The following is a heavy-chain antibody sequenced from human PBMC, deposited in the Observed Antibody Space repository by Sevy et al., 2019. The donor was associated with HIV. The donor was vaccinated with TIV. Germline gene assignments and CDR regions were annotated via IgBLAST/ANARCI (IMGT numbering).Heavy chain of an antibody. CDR3: ARHVEVAGLRLDY. J-gene: IGHJ4*02. D-gene: IGHD6-19*01. CDR1: GGSISSSSDY. CDR2: IYYSGST. V-gene: IGHV4-39*01. Sequence: SETLSLTCTVSGGSISSSSDYWGWIRQPPGKGLEWIGSIYYSGSTYYNPSLKSRVTISVDTSKNQFSLKLSSVTAADTAVYYCARHVEVAGLRLDYWGQGTLVTVSS.